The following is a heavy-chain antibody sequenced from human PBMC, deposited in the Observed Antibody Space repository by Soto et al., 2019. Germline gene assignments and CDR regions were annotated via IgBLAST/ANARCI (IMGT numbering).Heavy chain of an antibody. V-gene: IGHV4-59*01. D-gene: IGHD3-3*01. CDR1: GGSISGYY. CDR2: IYYSGST. CDR3: AKYDFLSGSHDAFNI. J-gene: IGHJ3*02. Sequence: TSETLSLTCSVSGGSISGYYWSWIRQSPAKGLEWIGYIYYSGSTNYNPSLKSRVTISVDTSKNQFSLELRSVTAADTAVYYCAKYDFLSGSHDAFNIWGQGTKVTVSS.